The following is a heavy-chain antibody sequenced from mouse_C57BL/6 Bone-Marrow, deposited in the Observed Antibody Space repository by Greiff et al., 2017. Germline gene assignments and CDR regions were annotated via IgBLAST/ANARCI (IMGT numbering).Heavy chain of an antibody. D-gene: IGHD2-4*01. CDR1: GYSFTDYN. V-gene: IGHV1-39*01. CDR2: INPNYGTT. Sequence: VHVKQSGPELVKPGASVKISCKASGYSFTDYNMNWVKQTHGKSLEWIGVINPNYGTTSYNQKFKGKATLTVDQSSSTAYMQLNSLTSEASAVYYCARGYDYDYAMDYWGQGNSVTGSS. CDR3: ARGYDYDYAMDY. J-gene: IGHJ4*01.